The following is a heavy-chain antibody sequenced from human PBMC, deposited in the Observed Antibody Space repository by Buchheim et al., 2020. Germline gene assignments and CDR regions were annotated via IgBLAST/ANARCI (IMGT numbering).Heavy chain of an antibody. CDR1: GGSISSYY. CDR2: ISNSGST. V-gene: IGHV4-59*01. D-gene: IGHD6-19*01. J-gene: IGHJ4*02. Sequence: QVQLQQSGPGLVKPSETLSLTCTVSGGSISSYYWSWIRQPPGKGLEWIGYISNSGSTNYIPSVKSRVTISVDASKNQSSLKLSSVTAADTAVYYCARGGDAVAGHFDDWGQGTL. CDR3: ARGGDAVAGHFDD.